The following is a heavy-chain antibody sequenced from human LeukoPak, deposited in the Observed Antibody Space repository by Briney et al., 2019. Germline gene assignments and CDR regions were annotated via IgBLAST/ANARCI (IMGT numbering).Heavy chain of an antibody. V-gene: IGHV1-18*01. J-gene: IGHJ6*02. CDR1: GYTFTSYG. D-gene: IGHD2-15*01. CDR3: ARDRGGYGMDV. CDR2: ISAYNGNT. Sequence: ASVKVSCKASGYTFTSYGISWVRQAPGQGLEWMGWISAYNGNTNYAQKLQGRVTMTTDTSTSTAYMELRSLGSDDTAVYYCARDRGGYGMDVWGQGTTVTVSS.